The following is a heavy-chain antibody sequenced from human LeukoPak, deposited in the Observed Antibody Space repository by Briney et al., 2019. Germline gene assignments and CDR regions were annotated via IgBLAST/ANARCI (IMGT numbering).Heavy chain of an antibody. CDR1: GFPFRTFA. J-gene: IGHJ4*02. CDR2: ISSDGTSK. CDR3: AKVADYCSSTSCYMGY. V-gene: IGHV3-30-3*01. D-gene: IGHD2-2*02. Sequence: GGSLRLSCVASGFPFRTFAMHWVRRAPGKGLEWVALISSDGTSKYYADSVKGRFTISRDNSKNTLYLQMNSLRAEDTAVYYCAKVADYCSSTSCYMGYWGQGTLVTVSS.